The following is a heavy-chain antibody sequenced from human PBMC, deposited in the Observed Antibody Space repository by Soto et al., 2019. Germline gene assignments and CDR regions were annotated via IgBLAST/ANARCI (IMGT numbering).Heavy chain of an antibody. CDR2: MNPNSGGT. Sequence: QVQLVQSGADVKKPGASVKVSCKTSGYTFSVYFMHWLRQAPGQGLEWMGWMNPNSGGTDYAQNFQGRVSMTWDTSISTAYMELSRLRSDDTAIYYCARGSYSSSWRVFDYWGQGTLVTVSS. J-gene: IGHJ4*02. CDR3: ARGSYSSSWRVFDY. D-gene: IGHD6-13*01. CDR1: GYTFSVYF. V-gene: IGHV1-2*02.